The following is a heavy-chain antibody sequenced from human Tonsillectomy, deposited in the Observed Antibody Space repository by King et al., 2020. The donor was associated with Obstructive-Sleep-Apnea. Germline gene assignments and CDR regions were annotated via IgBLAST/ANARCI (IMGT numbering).Heavy chain of an antibody. J-gene: IGHJ4*02. CDR2: IYLNGGST. D-gene: IGHD3-10*01. V-gene: IGHV3-20*01. CDR3: ARVPYGSGSYYFDY. CDR1: GFTFDDYG. Sequence: VQLVESGGGGVRPGGSLRLSCSASGFTFDDYGMSWVRQAPGEGLEWVSGIYLNGGSTGYADSVKVRFTISRDNAKNSLSLQMNSLRAEDTALYHCARVPYGSGSYYFDYWGQGTLVTVSS.